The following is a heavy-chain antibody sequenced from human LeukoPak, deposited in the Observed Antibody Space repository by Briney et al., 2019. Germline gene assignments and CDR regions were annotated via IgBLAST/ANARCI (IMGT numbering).Heavy chain of an antibody. Sequence: GGSLRLSCAASGFTFSSYAMSWVRQAPGKGLEWVSAISGSGGSTYHADSVKGRFTISRDNSKSLLYLQMNSLRAEDTAVYYCARALNDAFDIWGQGTMVTVS. CDR2: ISGSGGST. CDR1: GFTFSSYA. J-gene: IGHJ3*02. V-gene: IGHV3-23*01. CDR3: ARALNDAFDI.